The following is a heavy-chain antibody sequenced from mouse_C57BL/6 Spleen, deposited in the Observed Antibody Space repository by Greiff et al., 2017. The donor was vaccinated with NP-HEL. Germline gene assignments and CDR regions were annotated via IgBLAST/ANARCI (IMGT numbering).Heavy chain of an antibody. D-gene: IGHD1-1*01. J-gene: IGHJ4*01. CDR3: ARSPWGGSSPDYDAMDY. CDR2: INPNNGGT. CDR1: GYTFTDYN. V-gene: IGHV1-22*01. Sequence: EVQLQQSGPELVKPGASVKMSCKASGYTFTDYNMHWVKQSHGKSLEWIGYINPNNGGTSYNQKFKGKATLTVNKSSSTAYMELRSLTSEDSAVYYGARSPWGGSSPDYDAMDYWGQGTSVTVSA.